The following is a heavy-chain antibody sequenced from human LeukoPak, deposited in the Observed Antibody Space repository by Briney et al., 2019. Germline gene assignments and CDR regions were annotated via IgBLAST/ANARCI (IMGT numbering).Heavy chain of an antibody. CDR3: ARGAWTSSFDY. V-gene: IGHV1-8*01. Sequence: ASVKVSCKASGYTFTSDDINWVRQATGQGLEWMGWMNPNSGNTDYAQNFQGRVTMTRDTSTSTVYMELSSLRSEDTAVYYCARGAWTSSFDYWGQGTLVTVSS. CDR2: MNPNSGNT. D-gene: IGHD6-6*01. CDR1: GYTFTSDD. J-gene: IGHJ4*02.